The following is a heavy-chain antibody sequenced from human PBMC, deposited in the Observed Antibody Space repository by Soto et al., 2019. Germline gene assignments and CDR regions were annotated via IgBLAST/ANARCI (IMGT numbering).Heavy chain of an antibody. CDR1: GGSFSGYY. Sequence: QVQLQQWGAGLLKPSETLSLTCAVYGGSFSGYYWSWIRQPPGKGLEWIGEINHSGSTNYNPSLKSRVTISVDTSKNQFSLKLSSVTAADTAVYYCARGVILWFGESPRAFDIWGQGTMVTVSS. D-gene: IGHD3-10*01. J-gene: IGHJ3*02. CDR2: INHSGST. V-gene: IGHV4-34*01. CDR3: ARGVILWFGESPRAFDI.